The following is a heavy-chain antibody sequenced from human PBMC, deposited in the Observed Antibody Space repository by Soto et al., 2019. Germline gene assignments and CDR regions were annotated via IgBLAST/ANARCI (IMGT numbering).Heavy chain of an antibody. D-gene: IGHD1-1*01. CDR1: GGSITSSNW. Sequence: QVQLQESGPGLVKSSGTLSLTCSVSGGSITSSNWWNWVRQAPGKGLEWIGEIYHSGIPNYNPSLESRVAISIDTSKNQFSLRLNFVTAADTAVYYCAKTGDSPPAINYFYYLDVWGKGTTVTVSS. V-gene: IGHV4-4*02. CDR2: IYHSGIP. J-gene: IGHJ6*03. CDR3: AKTGDSPPAINYFYYLDV.